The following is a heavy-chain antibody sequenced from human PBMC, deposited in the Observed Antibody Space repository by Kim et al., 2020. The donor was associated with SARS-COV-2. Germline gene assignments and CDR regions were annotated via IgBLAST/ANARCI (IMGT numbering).Heavy chain of an antibody. D-gene: IGHD3-10*01. CDR3: ARHSRGSGSYHPDY. J-gene: IGHJ4*02. CDR2: IYYSGST. Sequence: SETLSLTCSVSGDSMNSYYWSWIRQPPGKGLEWIGYIYYSGSTNYNPSLKSRVTISVDTSKNQFSLNLTSMTAADTAMYYCARHSRGSGSYHPDYWGQGTLVTVSS. CDR1: GDSMNSYY. V-gene: IGHV4-59*08.